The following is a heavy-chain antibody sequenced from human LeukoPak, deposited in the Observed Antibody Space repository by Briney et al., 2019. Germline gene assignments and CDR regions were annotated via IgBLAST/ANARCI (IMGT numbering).Heavy chain of an antibody. J-gene: IGHJ4*02. Sequence: SQTLSFTCTVSGGSISSGDYYWSWIRQPPGKGVEWVGYIYYSGSTYYNPSLKSRVTISVDTSKNQFSLKLSSVTAADTAVYYCASYYGDSSLVDYRGQGTLVTVSS. CDR3: ASYYGDSSLVDY. V-gene: IGHV4-30-4*01. CDR1: GGSISSGDYY. CDR2: IYYSGST. D-gene: IGHD4-17*01.